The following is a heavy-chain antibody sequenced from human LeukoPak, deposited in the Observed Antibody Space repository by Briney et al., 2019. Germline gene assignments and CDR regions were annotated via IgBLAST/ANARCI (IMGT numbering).Heavy chain of an antibody. V-gene: IGHV4-39*01. Sequence: PSETLSLTCTVSGGSISSSSYYWGWIRQPPGKGLEWIGSIYYSGSTYYNPSLKSRVTISVDTSKNQFSLKLSSVTAADTAVYYCATPLQYTWSGYPYFDYWGQGTLVTVSS. J-gene: IGHJ4*02. CDR1: GGSISSSSYY. CDR3: ATPLQYTWSGYPYFDY. CDR2: IYYSGST. D-gene: IGHD3-3*01.